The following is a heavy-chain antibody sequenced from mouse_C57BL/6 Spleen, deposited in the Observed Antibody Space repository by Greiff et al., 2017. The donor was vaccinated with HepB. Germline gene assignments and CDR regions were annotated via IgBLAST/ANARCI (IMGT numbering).Heavy chain of an antibody. V-gene: IGHV10-1*01. D-gene: IGHD3-1*01. CDR3: VRGYEGYFDY. Sequence: EVQGVESGGGLVQPKGSLKLSCAASGFSFNTYAMNWVRQAPGKGLEWVARIRSKSNNYATYYADSVKDRFTISRDDSESMLYLQMNNLKTEDTAMYYWVRGYEGYFDYWGQGTTLTVSS. J-gene: IGHJ2*01. CDR1: GFSFNTYA. CDR2: IRSKSNNYAT.